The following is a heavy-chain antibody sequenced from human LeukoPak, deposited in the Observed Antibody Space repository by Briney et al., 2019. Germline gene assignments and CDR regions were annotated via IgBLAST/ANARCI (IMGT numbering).Heavy chain of an antibody. CDR2: IIPIFGTA. CDR1: GGTFGSYA. D-gene: IGHD6-13*01. V-gene: IGHV1-69*05. CDR3: ARVNFGSSWSLDV. Sequence: SVKVSCKASGGTFGSYAISWVRQAPGQGLEWMGGIIPIFGTANYAQKFQGRVTITTDESTSTAYMELSSLRSEDTAVYYCARVNFGSSWSLDVWGKGTTVTVSS. J-gene: IGHJ6*04.